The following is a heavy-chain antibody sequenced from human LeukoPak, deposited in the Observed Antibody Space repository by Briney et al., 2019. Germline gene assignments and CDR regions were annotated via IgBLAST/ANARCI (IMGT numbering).Heavy chain of an antibody. CDR1: GGSISSGSYY. CDR3: ARSVPKPGTTDVFDY. J-gene: IGHJ4*02. V-gene: IGHV4-61*02. D-gene: IGHD1-1*01. Sequence: SETLSLTCTVSGGSISSGSYYWSWIRQPAGKGLEWIGRIYTSGSTNYNPSLKSRVTISVDTSKNQFSLKLSSVTAADTAVYYCARSVPKPGTTDVFDYWGQGTLVTVSS. CDR2: IYTSGST.